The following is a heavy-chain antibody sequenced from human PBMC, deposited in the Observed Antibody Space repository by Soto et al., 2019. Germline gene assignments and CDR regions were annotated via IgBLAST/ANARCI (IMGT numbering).Heavy chain of an antibody. Sequence: GGSLRLSCAASGFTFSSYGMHWVRQAPGKGLEWVAVISYDGSNKYYADSVKGRFTISRDNSKNTLYLQMNSLRAEDTAVYYCAKDHAAYCGGDCYLFDYWGQGTLVTVSS. V-gene: IGHV3-30*18. CDR2: ISYDGSNK. J-gene: IGHJ4*02. CDR1: GFTFSSYG. CDR3: AKDHAAYCGGDCYLFDY. D-gene: IGHD2-21*02.